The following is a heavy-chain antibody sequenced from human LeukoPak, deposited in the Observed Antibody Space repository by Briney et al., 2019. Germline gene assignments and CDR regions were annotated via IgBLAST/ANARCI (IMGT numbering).Heavy chain of an antibody. Sequence: PGGSLRLSCAASGFTFSSYSMNWVRQAPGKGLEWVSSISASSNYIYYADSLKGRFTISRDNTRNSLYLQMNSLRAEDTAVYYCARGPPHDSWGRGTLVTVSS. J-gene: IGHJ4*02. CDR3: ARGPPHDS. V-gene: IGHV3-21*01. CDR1: GFTFSSYS. CDR2: ISASSNYI.